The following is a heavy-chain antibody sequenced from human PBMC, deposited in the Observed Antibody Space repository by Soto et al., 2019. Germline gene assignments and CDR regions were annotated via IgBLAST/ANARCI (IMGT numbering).Heavy chain of an antibody. J-gene: IGHJ6*02. D-gene: IGHD4-17*01. CDR1: GGSISSDAYY. V-gene: IGHV4-31*03. Sequence: SETLSLTCTVSGGSISSDAYYWSWIRQHPGKGLVWIGYIYYSGSTFFNPSLKSRVSISLDTSKSQFSLKLSSVTAADTAVYYCARSKVRLDYYYGMDVWGQGTTVTVSS. CDR3: ARSKVRLDYYYGMDV. CDR2: IYYSGST.